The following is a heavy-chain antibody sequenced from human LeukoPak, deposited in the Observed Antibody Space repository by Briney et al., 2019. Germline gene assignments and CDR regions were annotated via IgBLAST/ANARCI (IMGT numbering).Heavy chain of an antibody. V-gene: IGHV3-23*01. CDR3: AKDRRMVRGVVDY. CDR1: GFTFSSYA. CDR2: ISGSGGST. Sequence: GGSVRLSCAASGFTFSSYAMSWVRQAPGKGLEWASAISGSGGSTYYADSVKGRFTISRDNSKNTLCLQVNSLRAEDTAVYYCAKDRRMVRGVVDYWGQGTLVTVSS. J-gene: IGHJ4*02. D-gene: IGHD3-10*01.